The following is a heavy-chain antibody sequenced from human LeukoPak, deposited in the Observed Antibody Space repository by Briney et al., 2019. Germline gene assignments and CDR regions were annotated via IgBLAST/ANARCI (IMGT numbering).Heavy chain of an antibody. D-gene: IGHD3-9*01. V-gene: IGHV1-69*10. CDR3: ARIDLMTTSFDY. CDR2: IIPILGTA. CDR1: GGTFSSYA. J-gene: IGHJ4*02. Sequence: SVKVSCKASGGTFSSYAISWVRQAPGQGLEWMGGIIPILGTANYAQKFQGRVTITADKSTSTAYMELSSLRSEDTAVYYCARIDLMTTSFDYWGQGTLVTVSS.